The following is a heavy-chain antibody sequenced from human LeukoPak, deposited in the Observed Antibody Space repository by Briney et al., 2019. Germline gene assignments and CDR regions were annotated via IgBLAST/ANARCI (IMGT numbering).Heavy chain of an antibody. J-gene: IGHJ5*02. CDR2: IYYSGST. CDR3: ARDKGSYYYGSGSYLWFDP. D-gene: IGHD3-10*01. V-gene: IGHV4-59*02. CDR1: GGSVSSYY. Sequence: SETLSLTCTVSGGSVSSYYWSWIRQPPGKGLEWIGYIYYSGSTNYNPSLKSRVTISVDTSKNQFSLTLSSVTAADTAVYYCARDKGSYYYGSGSYLWFDPWGQGTLVTVSS.